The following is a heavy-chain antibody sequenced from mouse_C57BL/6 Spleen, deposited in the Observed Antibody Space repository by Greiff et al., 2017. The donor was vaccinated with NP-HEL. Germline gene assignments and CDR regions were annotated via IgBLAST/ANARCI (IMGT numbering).Heavy chain of an antibody. Sequence: EVHLVESGGGLVKPGGSLKLSCAASGFTFSSYAMSWVRQTPEKRLEWVATISDGGSYTYYPDNVKGRFTISRDNAKNNLYLQMSHLKSEDTAMYYCARDASIYYYGSSRWYFDVWGTGTTVTVSS. D-gene: IGHD1-1*01. V-gene: IGHV5-4*01. J-gene: IGHJ1*03. CDR3: ARDASIYYYGSSRWYFDV. CDR1: GFTFSSYA. CDR2: ISDGGSYT.